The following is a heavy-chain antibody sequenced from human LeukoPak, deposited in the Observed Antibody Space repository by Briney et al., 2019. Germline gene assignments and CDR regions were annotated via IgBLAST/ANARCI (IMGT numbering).Heavy chain of an antibody. D-gene: IGHD2-21*02. V-gene: IGHV3-7*01. CDR2: IKQDGSEK. CDR1: GFTFSSYW. J-gene: IGHJ5*02. CDR3: ARDIRVTDSNWFDP. Sequence: QPGGSLRLSCAASGFTFSSYWMSWVRQAPGKGLEWVANIKQDGSEKYYVDSVKGRFTISRDNAKNSLYLQMNSLRAEDTAVYYCARDIRVTDSNWFDPWGQGTLVTVSS.